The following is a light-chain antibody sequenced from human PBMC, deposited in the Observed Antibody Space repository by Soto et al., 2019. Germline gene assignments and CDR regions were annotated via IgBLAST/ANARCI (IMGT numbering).Light chain of an antibody. CDR2: DAS. J-gene: IGKJ5*01. CDR3: QQRSNWPIT. CDR1: QSVSNNY. Sequence: EIVLTQSPGTLSLSPGERATLSCRASQSVSNNYLAWYQQKPGQAPRLLIYDASNRATGIPARFSGSGSGTDFTLTISSLEPEDFAVYYCQQRSNWPITFGQGTRLAIK. V-gene: IGKV3-11*01.